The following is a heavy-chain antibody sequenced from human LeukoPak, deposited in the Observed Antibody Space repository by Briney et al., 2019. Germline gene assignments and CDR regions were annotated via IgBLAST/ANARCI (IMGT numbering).Heavy chain of an antibody. Sequence: ASETLSLTCTVSGGSISSSSYYWGWIRQPPGKGLEWIGYIYYSGSTNYNPSLKSRVTISVDTSKNQFSLKLSSVTAADTAVYYCARGDYSSSSPRGDYWGQGTLVTVSS. D-gene: IGHD6-6*01. CDR3: ARGDYSSSSPRGDY. CDR2: IYYSGST. V-gene: IGHV4-61*05. CDR1: GGSISSSSYY. J-gene: IGHJ4*02.